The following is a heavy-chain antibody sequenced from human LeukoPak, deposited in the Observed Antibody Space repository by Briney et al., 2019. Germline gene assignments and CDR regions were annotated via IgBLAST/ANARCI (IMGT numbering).Heavy chain of an antibody. J-gene: IGHJ4*02. D-gene: IGHD1-26*01. CDR1: GFTFNSYV. V-gene: IGHV3-23*01. CDR3: AKDLGRYRNNYFDY. Sequence: GGSLRPSCAASGFTFNSYVMSWVRQAPEKGLEWVATISGSGGGTYYADSVKGRFTISRDDSKNTLYLQMHSLRAEDTAVYYCAKDLGRYRNNYFDYLGQGTLVTVSS. CDR2: ISGSGGGT.